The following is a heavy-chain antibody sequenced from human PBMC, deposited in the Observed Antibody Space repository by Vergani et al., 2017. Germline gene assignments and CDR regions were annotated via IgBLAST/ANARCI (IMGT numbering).Heavy chain of an antibody. D-gene: IGHD4-17*01. Sequence: QVQMVQSGAEVKKPGSSVKVSCKASGGTFNNYTITWVRQAPGQGLEWMGRIIPIHGITDYAQKFRGRVTIIADTSTSTAYMDLSSLRSDDTAVYYCAADSPCGDFPDFWGQGTLVTVSS. J-gene: IGHJ4*02. CDR1: GGTFNNYT. V-gene: IGHV1-69*02. CDR2: IIPIHGIT. CDR3: AADSPCGDFPDF.